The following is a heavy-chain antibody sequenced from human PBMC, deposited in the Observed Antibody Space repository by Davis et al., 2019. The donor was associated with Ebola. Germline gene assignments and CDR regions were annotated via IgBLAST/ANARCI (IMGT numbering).Heavy chain of an antibody. CDR2: IIPIFGTA. CDR3: ASHMTTILGEKDY. J-gene: IGHJ4*02. CDR1: VCTFSSYA. V-gene: IGHV1-69*13. D-gene: IGHD3-3*01. Sequence: SSVTVSCKASVCTFSSYAISWVRHATGQGLEWMGGIIPIFGTANYAQKFQGRVTITADESTSTAYMELSSLRSEDTAVYYCASHMTTILGEKDYWGQGTLVTVSS.